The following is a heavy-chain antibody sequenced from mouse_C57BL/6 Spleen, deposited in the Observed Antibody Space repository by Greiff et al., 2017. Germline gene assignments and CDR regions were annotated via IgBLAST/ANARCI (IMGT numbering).Heavy chain of an antibody. J-gene: IGHJ1*03. V-gene: IGHV1-69*01. CDR3: ARILFGTTVVAHWYFDV. Sequence: QVQLQQPGAELVMPGASVKLSCKASGYTFTSYWMHWVKQRPGQGLEWIGEIDPSDSYTNYNQKFKGKSTLTVDKSSSTAYMQLSSLTSEDSAVYYCARILFGTTVVAHWYFDVWGTGTTVTGSS. CDR2: IDPSDSYT. D-gene: IGHD1-1*01. CDR1: GYTFTSYW.